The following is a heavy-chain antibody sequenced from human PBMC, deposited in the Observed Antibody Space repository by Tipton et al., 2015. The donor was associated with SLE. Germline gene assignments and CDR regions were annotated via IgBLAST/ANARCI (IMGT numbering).Heavy chain of an antibody. J-gene: IGHJ6*03. CDR2: INPTGGST. CDR3: ARGIVVPGYYMDV. V-gene: IGHV1-46*01. CDR1: GYILTRYY. Sequence: QSGPEVKKPGASVRISCKASGYILTRYYIHWVRQAPGQGLEWMGIINPTGGSTTYAQKFQGRVTMTRDTSTSTVYMDLSSLKSDDTAVYYCARGIVVPGYYMDVWGKGTTVAVSS. D-gene: IGHD2-15*01.